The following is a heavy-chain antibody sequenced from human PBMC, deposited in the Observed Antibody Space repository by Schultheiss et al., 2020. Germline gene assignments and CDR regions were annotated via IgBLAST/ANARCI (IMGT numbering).Heavy chain of an antibody. V-gene: IGHV3-23*01. J-gene: IGHJ4*02. D-gene: IGHD3-10*01. CDR3: ANDVVFGSWSLAS. CDR2: ISGSGGST. CDR1: GFTFSSYA. Sequence: GGSLRLSCAASGFTFSSYAMSWVRQAPGKGLEWVSAISGSGGSTYYADSVKGRFTISRDNSKNTLYLQMSSLRAEDTALYYCANDVVFGSWSLASWGQGTLVTVSS.